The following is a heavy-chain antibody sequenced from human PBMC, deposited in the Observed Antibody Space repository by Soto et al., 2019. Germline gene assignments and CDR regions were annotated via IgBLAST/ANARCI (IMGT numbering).Heavy chain of an antibody. V-gene: IGHV3-21*01. CDR3: ARPVLGYCSGGSCSAPDY. D-gene: IGHD2-15*01. CDR2: ISSSSSYI. Sequence: EVQLVESGGGLVKPGGSLRLSCAASGFTFSSYSMNWVRQAPGKGLEWVSSISSSSSYIYYADSVKGRFTISRDNAKNSLYLQMNSLRAEDTAVYYCARPVLGYCSGGSCSAPDYWGQGPLVTVSS. CDR1: GFTFSSYS. J-gene: IGHJ4*02.